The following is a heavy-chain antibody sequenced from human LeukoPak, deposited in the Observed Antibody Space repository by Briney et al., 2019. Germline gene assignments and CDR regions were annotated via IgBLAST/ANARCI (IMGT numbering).Heavy chain of an antibody. CDR1: GFTFSSYP. V-gene: IGHV3-21*01. CDR3: AREYGYNKRIDY. J-gene: IGHJ4*02. Sequence: GGSLRLSCAASGFTFSSYPMTWVRQAPGKGLEWVASVSSSSPYIYYTNSVKGRFTVSRDNAGKSIYLQMNGLRAEDTALYFCAREYGYNKRIDYWGQGTLVTVSS. CDR2: VSSSSPYI. D-gene: IGHD5-12*01.